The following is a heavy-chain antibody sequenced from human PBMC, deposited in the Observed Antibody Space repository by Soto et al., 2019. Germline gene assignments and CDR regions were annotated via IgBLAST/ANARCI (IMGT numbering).Heavy chain of an antibody. CDR3: AMSAGYGGAFDV. J-gene: IGHJ3*01. Sequence: EKQLVESGGALAQPGGSLRLSCVGSGFTFSIYALTWVRQAPGKGLEWVSLITNNGDTTFFGDSVKGRFSISGDNSKNTLYLQLETLRAEDTAVYYCAMSAGYGGAFDVWGQGTMVAVSS. V-gene: IGHV3-23*04. CDR1: GFTFSIYA. CDR2: ITNNGDTT. D-gene: IGHD5-12*01.